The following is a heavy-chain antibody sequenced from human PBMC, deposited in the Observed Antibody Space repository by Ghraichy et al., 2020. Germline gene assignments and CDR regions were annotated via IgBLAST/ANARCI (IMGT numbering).Heavy chain of an antibody. J-gene: IGHJ4*02. CDR3: ARASLDNYFDY. CDR1: GASVSSGSYY. V-gene: IGHV4-61*01. Sequence: SETLSLTCTVSGASVSSGSYYWNWIRQPPGKGLECIGYIYYSGGTNYNPSLKSRVTISVDKSKNQFSLKVNSVTAADTAVYFCARASLDNYFDYWGQGTLVTVSS. CDR2: IYYSGGT.